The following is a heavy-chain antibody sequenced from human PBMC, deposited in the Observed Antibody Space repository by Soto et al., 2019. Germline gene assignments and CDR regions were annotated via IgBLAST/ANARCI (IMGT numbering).Heavy chain of an antibody. CDR1: GFIFRNYG. V-gene: IGHV3-33*01. CDR3: ARDALGCCSSPSCHVYYGMDV. CDR2: LWSDGSNK. J-gene: IGHJ6*02. D-gene: IGHD2-2*01. Sequence: PGGSLRLSCVASGFIFRNYGLHWVRQAPGKGLEWVAVLWSDGSNKYYADSVKGRFTISRDNSKNTLYLEMNSLRVEDTALYFCARDALGCCSSPSCHVYYGMDVWGQGTTVTVSS.